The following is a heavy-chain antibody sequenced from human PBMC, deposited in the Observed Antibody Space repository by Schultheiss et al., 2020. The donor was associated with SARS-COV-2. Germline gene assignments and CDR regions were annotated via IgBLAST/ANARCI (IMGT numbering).Heavy chain of an antibody. CDR3: ARGPRDIVGATGWDY. J-gene: IGHJ4*02. CDR1: GFTFSSYA. V-gene: IGHV3-23*01. Sequence: GGSLRLSCAASGFTFSSYAMSWVRQAPGKGLEWVSAISGSGGSTYYADSVKGRFTISRDNSKNTLYLQMNSLRAEDTAVYYCARGPRDIVGATGWDYWGQGTLVTVSS. D-gene: IGHD1-26*01. CDR2: ISGSGGST.